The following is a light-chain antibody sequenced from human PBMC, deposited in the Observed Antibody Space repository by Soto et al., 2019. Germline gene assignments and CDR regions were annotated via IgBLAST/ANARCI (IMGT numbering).Light chain of an antibody. J-gene: IGKJ1*01. CDR3: MQALQTPDT. V-gene: IGKV2-28*01. Sequence: DIVMTQSPLSLPVTPGEPASISCRSSQSLLHSNGYNYLDWYLQKPGQSPQLLIYLGSNRASGVPDRFSGSGSGTDFTLKISRVEAEDVGVYDCMQALQTPDTFGQGTKVEIK. CDR2: LGS. CDR1: QSLLHSNGYNY.